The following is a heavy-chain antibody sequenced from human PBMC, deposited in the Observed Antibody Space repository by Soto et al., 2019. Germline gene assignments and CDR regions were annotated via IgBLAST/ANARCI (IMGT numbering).Heavy chain of an antibody. CDR3: ARVGKQQRARGCFDP. CDR2: IYPGDSDT. V-gene: IGHV5-51*03. CDR1: GYTFSTYW. J-gene: IGHJ5*02. Sequence: EVQLVQSAAEVKKPGESLKISCKGSGYTFSTYWIVWLRQMPGKGLEWMGIIYPGDSDTRYSPSFQGQVTISADKSIGTAYLQWSSLKASDTAIYYCARVGKQQRARGCFDPWGQGTVVTVCS. D-gene: IGHD6-13*01.